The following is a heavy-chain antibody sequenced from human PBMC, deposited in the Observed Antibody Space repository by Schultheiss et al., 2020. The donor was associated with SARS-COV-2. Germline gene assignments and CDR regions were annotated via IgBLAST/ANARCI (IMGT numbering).Heavy chain of an antibody. J-gene: IGHJ5*02. CDR1: GYTFTSYY. CDR3: ANTAAACDWFDP. Sequence: ASVKVSCKASGYTFTSYYMHWVRQAPGQGLEWMGIINPSGGSTSYAQKFQGRVTMTRDTSTSTVYMELSSLRSEDTAVYYCANTAAACDWFDPWGQGTLVTVSS. V-gene: IGHV1-46*01. D-gene: IGHD6-13*01. CDR2: INPSGGST.